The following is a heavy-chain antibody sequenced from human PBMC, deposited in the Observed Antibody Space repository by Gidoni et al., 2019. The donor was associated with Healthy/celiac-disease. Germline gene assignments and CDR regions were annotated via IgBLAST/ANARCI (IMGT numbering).Heavy chain of an antibody. Sequence: QVQLQESGPGLVKPSETLSLTCTVSGGSISSYYWRWIRQPPGKGLEWIGYIYYSGSTNYNPSLKSRVTMSVDTSKNQFSLKLSSVTAADTAVYYCARDRGPFDYWGQGTLVTVSS. J-gene: IGHJ4*02. CDR2: IYYSGST. V-gene: IGHV4-59*01. CDR3: ARDRGPFDY. CDR1: GGSISSYY.